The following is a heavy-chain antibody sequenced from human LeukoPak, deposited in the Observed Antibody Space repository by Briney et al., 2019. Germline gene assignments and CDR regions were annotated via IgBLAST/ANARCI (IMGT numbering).Heavy chain of an antibody. J-gene: IGHJ4*02. V-gene: IGHV3-23*01. CDR1: GFTFSNYA. Sequence: GGSLRLSCAASGFTFSNYAMSWVRQAPGKGLEWVSTISGSGGSTSYADSVKGRFTISRDNSKNTLYLQMNSLRAEDTAVYYYAKDRVCSSTSCYGNFDYWGQGTLVTVSS. D-gene: IGHD2-2*01. CDR2: ISGSGGST. CDR3: AKDRVCSSTSCYGNFDY.